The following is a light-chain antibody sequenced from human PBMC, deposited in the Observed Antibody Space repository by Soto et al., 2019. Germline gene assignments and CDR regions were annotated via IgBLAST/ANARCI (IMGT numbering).Light chain of an antibody. J-gene: IGKJ3*01. CDR2: GAS. CDR3: QQYNNWPGT. CDR1: QSVSSN. Sequence: EIVMTQSPATLSVSPGERATLSCRASQSVSSNLAWYQQKPGQAPRLLIYGASTRATGIPARFSGSGSGTEFTLTISSLQSEDFAVYYCQQYNNWPGTFGPATTVDIK. V-gene: IGKV3-15*01.